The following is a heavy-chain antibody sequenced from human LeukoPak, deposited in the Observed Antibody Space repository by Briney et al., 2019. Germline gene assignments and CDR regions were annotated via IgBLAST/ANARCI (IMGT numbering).Heavy chain of an antibody. D-gene: IGHD3-22*01. J-gene: IGHJ1*01. CDR2: VYHSGTT. CDR1: GGSISSGPYY. Sequence: PSETLSLTCTVSGGSISSGPYYWGWIRQPPRKGLEWIGTVYHSGTTYYNPSLKSRVSMSVDTSRNQFSLRLTSVTAADTAVYYCAKDQALSYYHDNPGVEFWGPGTRVTVSS. V-gene: IGHV4-39*07. CDR3: AKDQALSYYHDNPGVEF.